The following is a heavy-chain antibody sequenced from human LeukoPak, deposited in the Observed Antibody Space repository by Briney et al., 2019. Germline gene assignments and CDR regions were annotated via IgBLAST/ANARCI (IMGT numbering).Heavy chain of an antibody. CDR1: GFTFTSSA. V-gene: IGHV1-58*01. Sequence: SVKVSCKASGFTFTSSAVQWVRQARGQRLEWIGWIVVGSSNTNYAQKFQERVTITRDMSTSTAYMELSSLRSEDTAVYYCAAMNYYDSSGYYYFDYWGQGTLVTVSS. CDR3: AAMNYYDSSGYYYFDY. D-gene: IGHD3-22*01. CDR2: IVVGSSNT. J-gene: IGHJ4*02.